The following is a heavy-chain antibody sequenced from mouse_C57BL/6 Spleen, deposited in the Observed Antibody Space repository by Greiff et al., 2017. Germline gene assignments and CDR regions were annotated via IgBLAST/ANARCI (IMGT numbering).Heavy chain of an antibody. D-gene: IGHD1-1*01. CDR1: GFTFSSYT. CDR2: VSGGGGNT. J-gene: IGHJ4*01. CDR3: ARLLYYGSSYDYYAMDY. V-gene: IGHV5-9*01. Sequence: EVKLVESGGGLVKPGGSLKLSCAASGFTFSSYTMSWVRQTPEKRLEWVATVSGGGGNTYYPDSVKGRFTISRDNAKNTLYLQMSSLRSEDTALYYCARLLYYGSSYDYYAMDYWGQGTSVTVSS.